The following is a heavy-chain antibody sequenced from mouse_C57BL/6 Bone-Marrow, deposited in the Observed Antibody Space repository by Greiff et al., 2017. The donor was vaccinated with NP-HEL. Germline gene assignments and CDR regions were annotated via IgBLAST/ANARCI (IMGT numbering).Heavy chain of an antibody. CDR1: GFTFSSYA. Sequence: EVMLVESGEGLVKPGGSLKLSCAASGFTFSSYAMSWVRQTPEKRLEWVAYISSGGDYIYYADNVKGRFTISRDNARNTLYLQMSSLKSEDTAMYYCTRDSGYSNYDAMDYWGQGTSVTVSS. J-gene: IGHJ4*01. CDR3: TRDSGYSNYDAMDY. D-gene: IGHD2-5*01. CDR2: ISSGGDYI. V-gene: IGHV5-9-1*02.